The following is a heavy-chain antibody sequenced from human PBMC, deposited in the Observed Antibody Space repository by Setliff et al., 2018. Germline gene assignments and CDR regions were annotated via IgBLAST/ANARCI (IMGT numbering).Heavy chain of an antibody. CDR3: ARDATYYDFWSDYSPDAFDI. CDR1: GFTFTSYW. D-gene: IGHD3-3*01. CDR2: IKQDGSEK. V-gene: IGHV3-7*01. Sequence: PGGSLRLSCEASGFTFTSYWMSWVRQAPGKGLEWVANIKQDGSEKYYVDSVKGRFAISRGNAKNSLYLQMNSLRAEDTAMYYCARDATYYDFWSDYSPDAFDIWGQGTMVTVSS. J-gene: IGHJ3*02.